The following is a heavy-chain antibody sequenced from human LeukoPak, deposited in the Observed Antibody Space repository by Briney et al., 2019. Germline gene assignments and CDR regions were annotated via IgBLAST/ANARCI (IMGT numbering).Heavy chain of an antibody. J-gene: IGHJ3*02. CDR3: AKSTIVVVTAGAPGAFDI. V-gene: IGHV3-23*01. CDR1: GFTFSSYA. Sequence: PGGSLRLSCAASGFTFSSYAMSWVRQAPGKGLEWVSAISGSGGSTYYADSVKGRLTISRDNSKNTLYLQMNSLRAEDTAVYYCAKSTIVVVTAGAPGAFDIWGQGTMVTVSS. CDR2: ISGSGGST. D-gene: IGHD2-21*02.